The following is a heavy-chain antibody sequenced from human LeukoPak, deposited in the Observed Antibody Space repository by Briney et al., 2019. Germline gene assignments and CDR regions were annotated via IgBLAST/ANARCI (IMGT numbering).Heavy chain of an antibody. D-gene: IGHD5-24*01. J-gene: IGHJ3*02. CDR2: IKQDGSEK. Sequence: GGSLRLSCAASGFTFSSYGMSWVRQAPGKGLEWVANIKQDGSEKYYVDSVKGRFTISRDNAKNSLYLQMNSLRAEDTAVYYCARVLEDAFDIWGQGTMVTVSS. CDR1: GFTFSSYG. CDR3: ARVLEDAFDI. V-gene: IGHV3-7*01.